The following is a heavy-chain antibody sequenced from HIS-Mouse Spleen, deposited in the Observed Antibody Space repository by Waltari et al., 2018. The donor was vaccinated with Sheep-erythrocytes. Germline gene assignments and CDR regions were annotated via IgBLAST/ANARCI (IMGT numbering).Heavy chain of an antibody. V-gene: IGHV3-21*01. D-gene: IGHD1-1*01. CDR3: ARDTGTDAFDI. CDR2: ISSSSSYM. J-gene: IGHJ3*02. Sequence: EVQLVESGGGLVKPGGSLRLSCAASGFTFSSYSMNWVRQAPGKWLEWVSSISSSSSYMYSAASVKGRFTISRDNAKNSLYLQMNSMRAEDTAVYYCARDTGTDAFDIWGQGTMVTVSS. CDR1: GFTFSSYS.